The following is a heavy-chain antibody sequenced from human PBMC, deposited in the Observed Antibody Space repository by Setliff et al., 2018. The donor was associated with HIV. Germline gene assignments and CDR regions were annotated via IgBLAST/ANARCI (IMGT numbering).Heavy chain of an antibody. J-gene: IGHJ6*03. V-gene: IGHV3-66*02. CDR2: TYSDGNT. Sequence: GGSLRLSCAASGFTFSSYAMSWVRQAPGKGLEWVSGTYSDGNTYYADSVKGRFTVSRDNSKSTLHLQMNSLRGEDTAVYYCVRNGNYYYYMDVWGKGTTVTASS. CDR1: GFTFSSYA. CDR3: VRNGNYYYYMDV.